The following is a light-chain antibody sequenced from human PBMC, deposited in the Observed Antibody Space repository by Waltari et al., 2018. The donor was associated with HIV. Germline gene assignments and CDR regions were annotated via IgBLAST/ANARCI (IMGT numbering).Light chain of an antibody. Sequence: SYDLTQPPSVSVSPGQTARIACSGDELPKHNSYWYQRRPGQAPVLLIYKDNERPSGIPERVAGSSSGTTVTLTITGVQADDEADYWCQSADSSGAWVFGGGTKLTVL. J-gene: IGLJ3*02. V-gene: IGLV3-25*03. CDR3: QSADSSGAWV. CDR2: KDN. CDR1: ELPKHN.